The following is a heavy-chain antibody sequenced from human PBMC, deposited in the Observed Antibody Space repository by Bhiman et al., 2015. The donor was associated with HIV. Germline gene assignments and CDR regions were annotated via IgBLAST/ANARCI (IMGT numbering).Heavy chain of an antibody. CDR3: AKRSSISSLFYWYFDL. CDR2: ISDSGGST. Sequence: EVQLLESGGGLVQPGGSLRLSCAASGFTFSIYAMSWVRQAPGKGPEWVSGISDSGGSTYYADSVKGRFTISRDNSKDTLYLQMSSLRAEDTAVYYCAKRSSISSLFYWYFDLWGRGTLITVSS. D-gene: IGHD6-6*01. V-gene: IGHV3-23*01. CDR1: GFTFSIYA. J-gene: IGHJ2*01.